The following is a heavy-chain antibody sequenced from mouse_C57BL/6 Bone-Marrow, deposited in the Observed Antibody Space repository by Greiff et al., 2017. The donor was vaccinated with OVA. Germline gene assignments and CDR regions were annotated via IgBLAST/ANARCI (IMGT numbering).Heavy chain of an antibody. J-gene: IGHJ3*01. Sequence: VQLQQPGAELVKPGASVKMSCKASGYTFTSYWITWVKQRPGQGLEWIGDIYPGSGSTNYNEKFKSKATLTVDTSSSTAYMQLSSLTSEDSAVYYCARRSYSNYEAWFAYWGQGTLATVSA. D-gene: IGHD2-5*01. V-gene: IGHV1-55*01. CDR1: GYTFTSYW. CDR2: IYPGSGST. CDR3: ARRSYSNYEAWFAY.